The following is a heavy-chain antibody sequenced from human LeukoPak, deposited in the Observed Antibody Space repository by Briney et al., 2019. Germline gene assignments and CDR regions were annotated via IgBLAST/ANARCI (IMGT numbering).Heavy chain of an antibody. CDR3: ARPRGDLWSGYDY. D-gene: IGHD3-3*01. CDR2: TYYSGST. V-gene: IGHV4-39*01. Sequence: SETLSLTRSVSGGSISRSSYYWTWIRQSPGRGLEWIGNTYYSGSTLYNPSLKSRVTISVDTSKNQFSLRLTSVTAADTAVYYCARPRGDLWSGYDYWGQGVLVTVSP. CDR1: GGSISRSSYY. J-gene: IGHJ4*02.